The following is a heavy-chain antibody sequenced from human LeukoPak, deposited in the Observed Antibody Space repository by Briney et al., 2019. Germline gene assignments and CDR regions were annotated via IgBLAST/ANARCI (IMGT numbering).Heavy chain of an antibody. J-gene: IGHJ4*02. D-gene: IGHD2/OR15-2a*01. Sequence: GGSLRLSCAASGFTFSSYALHWVRQAPGKGLDWVALISYEGSAKYYADSVRGRFTISRDNSKSTLYLQVNSLRPEDTAVYYCARSYLVRLPRPFDVWGQGTLVTVSS. V-gene: IGHV3-30*04. CDR3: ARSYLVRLPRPFDV. CDR1: GFTFSSYA. CDR2: ISYEGSAK.